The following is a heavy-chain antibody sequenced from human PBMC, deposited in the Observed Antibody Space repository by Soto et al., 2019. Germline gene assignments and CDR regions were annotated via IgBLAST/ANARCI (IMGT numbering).Heavy chain of an antibody. V-gene: IGHV1-46*01. CDR3: TRGGHVVVVTAGLDY. CDR2: VNPSGGHT. Sequence: QVQLMQSGAEVKKPGASVKVSCKASGDTFTDYYIHWVRQAPGQGLEWMGTVNPSGGHTTYAQHFLGRVTMTTDTTSSTLNMELTSLTSDDTAIYCWTRGGHVVVVTAGLDYWGQGTLVTVSS. J-gene: IGHJ4*02. CDR1: GDTFTDYY. D-gene: IGHD2-21*02.